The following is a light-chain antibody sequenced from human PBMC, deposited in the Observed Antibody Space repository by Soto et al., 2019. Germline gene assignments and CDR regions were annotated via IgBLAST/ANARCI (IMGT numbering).Light chain of an antibody. CDR2: LNSDGSH. CDR3: QTWGTGIHVV. CDR1: SGHSSYA. J-gene: IGLJ2*01. Sequence: QSVLTQSPSASASLGASVTLTCTLSSGHSSYAITWHQQQPEKGPRYLMKLNSDGSHYKGDGIPDRFSGSSSGAERYLIISSLQSEDEADYCCQTWGTGIHVVFGGGTKVTVL. V-gene: IGLV4-69*01.